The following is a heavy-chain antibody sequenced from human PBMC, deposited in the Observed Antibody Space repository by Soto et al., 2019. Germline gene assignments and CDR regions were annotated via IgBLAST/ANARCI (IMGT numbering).Heavy chain of an antibody. V-gene: IGHV1-18*01. CDR1: GYTFTRFG. D-gene: IGHD3-22*01. CDR2: ISAFNGAT. Sequence: ASVKVSCKASGYTFTRFGISWVRQAPGQGLEWMGWISAFNGATNYAQKFQDRITMTTDTSTSTAYMELRSLRSDDTAVYYCARDQPLTYYYDSSGYYRFDYWGQGTLVTVSS. CDR3: ARDQPLTYYYDSSGYYRFDY. J-gene: IGHJ4*02.